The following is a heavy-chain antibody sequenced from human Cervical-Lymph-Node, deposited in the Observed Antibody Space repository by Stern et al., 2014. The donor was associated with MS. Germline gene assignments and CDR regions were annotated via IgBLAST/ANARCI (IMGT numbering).Heavy chain of an antibody. J-gene: IGHJ4*02. CDR2: IFHSGST. D-gene: IGHD1/OR15-1a*01. Sequence: QLQLQESGPGLVKPSGTLSLTCAVSGGSISSDHWWTWVRQPPGRGLEWIGEIFHSGSTIYNPSLKSRVTMSVDKSKNHFSLKLTSVTAADTAVYYCATGRTALLDYWGQGTLVTVSS. CDR1: GGSISSDHW. V-gene: IGHV4-4*02. CDR3: ATGRTALLDY.